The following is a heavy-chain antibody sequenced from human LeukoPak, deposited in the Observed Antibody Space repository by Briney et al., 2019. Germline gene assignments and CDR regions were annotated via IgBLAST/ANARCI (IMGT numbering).Heavy chain of an antibody. Sequence: PGGSLRLSCAASGFTFSDYAMHWVRQAPGKGLEWVAVISYDGSNKYYADSVKGRFTISRDNSKNTLYLQMNSLRAEDTAVYYCAKEKGSSGYYSFDYWGQGTLVTVSS. CDR1: GFTFSDYA. D-gene: IGHD3-22*01. J-gene: IGHJ4*02. V-gene: IGHV3-30-3*01. CDR3: AKEKGSSGYYSFDY. CDR2: ISYDGSNK.